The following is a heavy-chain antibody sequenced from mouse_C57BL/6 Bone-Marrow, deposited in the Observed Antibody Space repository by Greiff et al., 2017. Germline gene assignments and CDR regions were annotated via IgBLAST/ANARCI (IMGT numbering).Heavy chain of an antibody. J-gene: IGHJ1*03. CDR1: GYTFTSYW. V-gene: IGHV1-55*01. CDR3: EREGITTVVGNWYFDV. D-gene: IGHD1-1*01. Sequence: QVQLQQPGAELVKPGASVKMSCKASGYTFTSYWITWVKQRPGQGLEWIGDIYPGSGSTNYNEKFKSKATLTVDTSSSTAYMQLSRLTSADSAVYYCEREGITTVVGNWYFDVWGKGTTVTVSS. CDR2: IYPGSGST.